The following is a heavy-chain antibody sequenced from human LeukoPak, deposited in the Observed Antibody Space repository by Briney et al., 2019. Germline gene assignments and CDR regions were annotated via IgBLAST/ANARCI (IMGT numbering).Heavy chain of an antibody. CDR2: ISSSSSTI. D-gene: IGHD3-22*01. J-gene: IGHJ4*02. V-gene: IGHV3-48*04. CDR3: ATLTDSKRVYY. CDR1: GFTFSSYS. Sequence: PGGSLRLSCAASGFTFSSYSMNWVGQAPGKGLEWVSYISSSSSTIYYADSVKGRFTISRDNAKNSLYLQMNSLRAEDTAVYYYATLTDSKRVYYWGQGTLVTVSS.